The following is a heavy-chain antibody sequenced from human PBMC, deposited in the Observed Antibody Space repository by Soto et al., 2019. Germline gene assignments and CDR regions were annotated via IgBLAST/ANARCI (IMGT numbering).Heavy chain of an antibody. V-gene: IGHV1-69*12. CDR3: ARAPLYNWNDP. Sequence: QVQLVQSGAEVKKPGSSVKVSCKASGGTFSSYAISWVRQAPGQGLEWMGGIIHICGTANYAQKCQGRVTLTADASTSTAYVERRSMRSEDTGVYYCARAPLYNWNDPWGQGTLVTV. CDR2: IIHICGTA. J-gene: IGHJ5*02. CDR1: GGTFSSYA.